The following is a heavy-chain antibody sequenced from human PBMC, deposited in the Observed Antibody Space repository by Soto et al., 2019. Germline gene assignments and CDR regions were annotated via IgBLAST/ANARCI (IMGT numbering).Heavy chain of an antibody. CDR2: INPNSGGT. D-gene: IGHD6-13*01. V-gene: IGHV1-2*02. Sequence: QVQLVQSGAEVKKPGASVKVSCKASGYTFTGYYMHWVRQAPGQGLEWMGSINPNSGGTNYAQKFQGRVTMTRDTSIGTAYMELSRLRSDDTAVYYCASEGGSGIAAAGTDYWGQGTLVTVSS. CDR1: GYTFTGYY. CDR3: ASEGGSGIAAAGTDY. J-gene: IGHJ4*02.